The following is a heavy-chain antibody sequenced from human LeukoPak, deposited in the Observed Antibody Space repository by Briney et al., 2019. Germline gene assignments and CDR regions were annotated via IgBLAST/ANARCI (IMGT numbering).Heavy chain of an antibody. CDR3: ARASYGENDY. Sequence: YYADSVKGRFTISRDNAKNSLYLQMNSLRAGDTAVYYCARASYGENDYWGQGTLVTVSS. D-gene: IGHD4-17*01. V-gene: IGHV3-48*04. J-gene: IGHJ4*02.